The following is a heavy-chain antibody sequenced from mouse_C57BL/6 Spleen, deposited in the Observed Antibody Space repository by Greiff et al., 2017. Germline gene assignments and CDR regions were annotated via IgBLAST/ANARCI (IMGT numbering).Heavy chain of an antibody. CDR3: ARDLVGNAMDD. Sequence: EVQLVESGGGLVQPGGSLSLSCAASGFTFTDYYMSWVRQPPGKALEWLGFIRNKANGYTTEYSASVKGRFTISRDNSQSILYLQMNALRAEDSATYYCARDLVGNAMDDWGQGTSVTVSS. CDR1: GFTFTDYY. D-gene: IGHD2-10*02. V-gene: IGHV7-3*01. CDR2: IRNKANGYTT. J-gene: IGHJ4*01.